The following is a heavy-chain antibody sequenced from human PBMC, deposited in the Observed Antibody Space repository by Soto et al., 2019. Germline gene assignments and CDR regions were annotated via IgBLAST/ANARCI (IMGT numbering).Heavy chain of an antibody. V-gene: IGHV3-7*01. J-gene: IGHJ4*02. CDR2: IKQDGSEK. CDR1: GFTFSSFW. Sequence: PGGSLRLSCAASGFTFSSFWMSWVRQAPGKGLEWVANIKQDGSEKYYVDSVKGRFTISRDNAKNSLYLQMNTLRAEDTAVYYCASLGSTGYYFVGYFDYWGQGT. CDR3: ASLGSTGYYFVGYFDY. D-gene: IGHD3-22*01.